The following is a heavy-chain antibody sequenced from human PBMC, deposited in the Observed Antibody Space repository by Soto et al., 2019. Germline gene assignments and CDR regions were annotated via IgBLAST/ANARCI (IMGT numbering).Heavy chain of an antibody. D-gene: IGHD3-10*01. J-gene: IGHJ4*02. Sequence: PXESLRLSCAASGFTFSTYAMSWVRQAPGKGLEWVSGIGASGAGTYYAESVKGRFTISRDNSKNTLHLQMNSLRAEDTAVYYCALRKTGSFFDYWGQGTLVTVSS. CDR2: IGASGAGT. CDR3: ALRKTGSFFDY. CDR1: GFTFSTYA. V-gene: IGHV3-23*01.